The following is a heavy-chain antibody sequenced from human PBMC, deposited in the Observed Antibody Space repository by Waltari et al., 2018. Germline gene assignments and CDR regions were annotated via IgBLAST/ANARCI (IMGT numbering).Heavy chain of an antibody. CDR1: SFTFTNCA. J-gene: IGHJ3*02. CDR2: NNAGNGNK. V-gene: IGHV1-3*01. CDR3: PRERGEYVDALDI. Sequence: QLQLVQSGAEVTKPGASVTVSFKASSFTFTNCAWNWVPPANGQKCVGMGWNNAGNGNKKYQQKCEGRVTITRDTSASLDYRELSSVRTAETAVYYCPRERGEYVDALDIWGQGTMVTVSS. D-gene: IGHD3-16*01.